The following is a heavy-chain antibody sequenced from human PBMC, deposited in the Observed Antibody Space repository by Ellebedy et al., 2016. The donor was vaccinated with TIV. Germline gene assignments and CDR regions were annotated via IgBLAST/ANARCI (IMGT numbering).Heavy chain of an antibody. J-gene: IGHJ3*02. CDR3: ARDHEILEPTQGHAFDI. Sequence: PGGSLRLSCAASGFTFSIFAIHWVRQAPGKGLEWVAVISYDGTTKYYADSLKGRFTISRENSKNTLYLQMSSLRAEDTAVYYCARDHEILEPTQGHAFDIWGQGTMVTVSS. CDR2: ISYDGTTK. D-gene: IGHD1-1*01. CDR1: GFTFSIFA. V-gene: IGHV3-30*04.